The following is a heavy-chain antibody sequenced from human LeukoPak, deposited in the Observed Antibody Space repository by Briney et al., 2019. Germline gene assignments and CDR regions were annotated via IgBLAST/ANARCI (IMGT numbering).Heavy chain of an antibody. CDR1: GFTFSSYA. V-gene: IGHV3-23*01. J-gene: IGHJ4*02. CDR3: AKYRSAGTRKLGYYFDY. Sequence: GGSLRLSCAASGFTFSSYAMSWVRQAPGKGLEWVSAISGSGGSTYYADSVKGRFTISRDNSKNTLYLQMSSLRAEDTAVYYCAKYRSAGTRKLGYYFDYWGQGTLVTVSS. D-gene: IGHD1-26*01. CDR2: ISGSGGST.